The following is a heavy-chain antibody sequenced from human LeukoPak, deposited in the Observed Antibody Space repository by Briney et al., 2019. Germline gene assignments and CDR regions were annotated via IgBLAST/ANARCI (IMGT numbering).Heavy chain of an antibody. Sequence: PGGSLRLSCAASGFTFSSYAMHWVRQAPGKGLEYVSAISSNGGSTYYANSVKGRFTISRDNSKNTLYLQMGSLRAEDMAVYYCARSWDGIAAAGNYLSVGVPMDVWGKGTTVTVSS. CDR2: ISSNGGST. V-gene: IGHV3-64*01. CDR3: ARSWDGIAAAGNYLSVGVPMDV. CDR1: GFTFSSYA. J-gene: IGHJ6*03. D-gene: IGHD6-13*01.